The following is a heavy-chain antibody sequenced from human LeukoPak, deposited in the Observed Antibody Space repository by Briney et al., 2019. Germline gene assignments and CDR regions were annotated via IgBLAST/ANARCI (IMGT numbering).Heavy chain of an antibody. CDR3: ARVGPKLLWFGERGHYFDY. V-gene: IGHV4-61*02. J-gene: IGHJ4*02. D-gene: IGHD3-10*01. CDR2: IYTSGST. CDR1: GGSISSGSYY. Sequence: SETLSLTCTVSGGSISSGSYYWSWIRQPAGKGLEWIGRIYTSGSTNYNPSLKSRVTISVDTSKNQFSLKLSSVTAADTAVYYCARVGPKLLWFGERGHYFDYWGQGTLVTVSS.